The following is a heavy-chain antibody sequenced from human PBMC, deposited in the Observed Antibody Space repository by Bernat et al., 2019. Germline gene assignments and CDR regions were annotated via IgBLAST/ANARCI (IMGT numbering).Heavy chain of an antibody. CDR3: ARMIRWSWVYWFDP. D-gene: IGHD4-23*01. CDR2: IWYDGSNK. Sequence: QVQLVESGGGVVQPGRSLRLSCAASGFTFSSYGMHWVRQAPGKGLEWVAVIWYDGSNKYYADSGKGRFTISRDNSKNTLYLQMNSLRAEDTAVYYCARMIRWSWVYWFDPWGQGTLVTVSS. CDR1: GFTFSSYG. J-gene: IGHJ5*02. V-gene: IGHV3-33*01.